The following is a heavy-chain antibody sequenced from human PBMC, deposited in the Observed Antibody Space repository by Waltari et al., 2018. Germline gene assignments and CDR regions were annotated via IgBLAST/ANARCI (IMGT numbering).Heavy chain of an antibody. CDR1: GDSVSSASW. J-gene: IGHJ1*01. Sequence: QLQLQESGPGLVKPSGTLSLNCTVSGDSVSSASWGSWVRQSPQKGLEWIGQVVPSGRTNYGPSFASRVTVSVDTSNNLFSLTMTSATAADTAIYFCARDRGRGLYLDTWGPGTLVTVSP. CDR2: VVPSGRT. V-gene: IGHV4-4*02. D-gene: IGHD2-15*01. CDR3: ARDRGRGLYLDT.